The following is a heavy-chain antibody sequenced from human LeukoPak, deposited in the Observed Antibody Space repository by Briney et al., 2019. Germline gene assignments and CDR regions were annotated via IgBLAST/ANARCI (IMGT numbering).Heavy chain of an antibody. CDR2: IYYSGST. Sequence: PSGTLSLTCTVSGGSISSSSYYWGWIRQPPGKGLEWMGNIYYSGSTYYNPSLKSRVTISVDTSKNQFSLKLSSVTAADTAVYYCARQRSSSWDPNHYYYYMDVWGKGTTVTVSS. D-gene: IGHD6-13*01. CDR3: ARQRSSSWDPNHYYYYMDV. V-gene: IGHV4-39*01. J-gene: IGHJ6*03. CDR1: GGSISSSSYY.